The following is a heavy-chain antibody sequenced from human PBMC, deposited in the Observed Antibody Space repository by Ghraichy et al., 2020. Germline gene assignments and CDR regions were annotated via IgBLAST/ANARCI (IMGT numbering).Heavy chain of an antibody. CDR2: ISGSGDKT. CDR1: GFTFSHYA. CDR3: VKEPRVTSNYYMDV. V-gene: IGHV3-23*01. D-gene: IGHD4-23*01. J-gene: IGHJ6*03. Sequence: GGSLRLSCAGSGFTFSHYAMNWVRQATGKGLEWVSAISGSGDKTYYGDSVKGRFTISRDNSKSTLYLQMNSLGAEDTAIYYCVKEPRVTSNYYMDVWGKGTTVTFSS.